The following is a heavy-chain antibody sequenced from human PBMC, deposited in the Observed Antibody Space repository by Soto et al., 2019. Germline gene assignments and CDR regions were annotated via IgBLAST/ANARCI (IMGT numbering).Heavy chain of an antibody. CDR2: ISGSGDKT. CDR3: AREKTSSGFFDY. Sequence: GGSLRLSCAASGFTFRSYALSWVRQAPGKGLEWVSAISGSGDKTYYPDSLKGRFTISRDNSRNTLYLQMNGLRAEDMAVYYCAREKTSSGFFDYWGQGTLVTVSS. CDR1: GFTFRSYA. V-gene: IGHV3-23*01. D-gene: IGHD6-19*01. J-gene: IGHJ4*02.